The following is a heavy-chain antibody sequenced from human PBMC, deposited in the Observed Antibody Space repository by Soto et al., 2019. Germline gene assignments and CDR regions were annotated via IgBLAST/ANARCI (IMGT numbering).Heavy chain of an antibody. CDR2: ISSSSSTI. V-gene: IGHV3-48*02. CDR3: ARDESLWDYGSGRPIDY. D-gene: IGHD3-10*01. Sequence: EVQLVESGGGLVQPGGSLRLSCAASGFTFSSYSMNGVRQAPGKGLEWVSYISSSSSTIYYADSVKGRFTISRDNAKNSLYLQMNSLRDEDTAVYYCARDESLWDYGSGRPIDYWGQGTLVTVSS. J-gene: IGHJ4*02. CDR1: GFTFSSYS.